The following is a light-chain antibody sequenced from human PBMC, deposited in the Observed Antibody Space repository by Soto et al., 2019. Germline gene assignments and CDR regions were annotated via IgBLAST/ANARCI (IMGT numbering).Light chain of an antibody. V-gene: IGLV2-23*01. J-gene: IGLJ2*01. CDR1: SSDVGSYNL. Sequence: QSALTQPASVSGSPGQSITISCTGTSSDVGSYNLVSWYQQYPCKAPKLMIYEGSKRPSGVSNRFFGSKSGNTASLTISGLQAEDEADYYCCSFAGSNTPVVFGGGTKLTVL. CDR2: EGS. CDR3: CSFAGSNTPVV.